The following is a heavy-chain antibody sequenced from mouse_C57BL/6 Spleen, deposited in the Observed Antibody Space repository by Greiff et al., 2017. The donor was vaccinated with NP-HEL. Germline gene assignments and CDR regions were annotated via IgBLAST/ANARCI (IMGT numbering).Heavy chain of an antibody. CDR2: ISSGSSTI. CDR1: GFTFSDYG. D-gene: IGHD2-3*01. J-gene: IGHJ3*01. CDR3: ARGLLTWFAD. V-gene: IGHV5-17*01. Sequence: EVKLLESGGGLVKPGGSLKLSCAASGFTFSDYGMHWVRQAPEKGLEWVAYISSGSSTIYYADTVKGRFTISRDNAKNTLFLQMTSLRSEDTAMYYCARGLLTWFADWGQGTLVTVSA.